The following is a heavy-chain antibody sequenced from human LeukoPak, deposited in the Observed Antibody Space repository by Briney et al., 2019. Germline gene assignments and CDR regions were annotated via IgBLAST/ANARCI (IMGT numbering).Heavy chain of an antibody. J-gene: IGHJ4*02. CDR3: ARHCDTSGYPLDY. CDR1: GGSISSGDYY. CDR2: IYYRGST. V-gene: IGHV4-30-4*08. Sequence: SQTLSLTCTVPGGSISSGDYYWSWIRQHPGKGLEWIGYIYYRGSTKYNPSLQSRVTISVDTSKNQFSLKLNSVTAADTAVYYCARHCDTSGYPLDYWGQGTLVTVSS. D-gene: IGHD3-22*01.